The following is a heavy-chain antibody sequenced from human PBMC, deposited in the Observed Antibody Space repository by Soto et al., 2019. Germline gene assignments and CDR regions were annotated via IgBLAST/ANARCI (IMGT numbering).Heavy chain of an antibody. CDR2: ISWNSGSI. D-gene: IGHD2-21*02. V-gene: IGHV3-9*01. CDR3: AKDRRIVVVTAPSYYYYGMDV. CDR1: GFTFDDCA. Sequence: GGSLRLSCAASGFTFDDCAMHWVRQAPGKGLEWVSGISWNSGSIGYADSVKGRFTISRDNAKNSPYLQMNSLRAEDTAVYYCAKDRRIVVVTAPSYYYYGMDVWGQGTTVTVSS. J-gene: IGHJ6*02.